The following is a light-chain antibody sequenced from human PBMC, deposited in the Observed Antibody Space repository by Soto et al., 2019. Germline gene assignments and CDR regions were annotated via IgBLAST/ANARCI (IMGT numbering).Light chain of an antibody. V-gene: IGKV1-5*03. Sequence: DIQMTQSPSTLSASVGDRVTITCRASQSISSWLAWYQQKPGKAPKLLINKASSLESGVPSRFSGSGSGTEFTLTISSLQPDEFATYYCQQYNSYAWTCGQGTK. CDR1: QSISSW. CDR3: QQYNSYAWT. J-gene: IGKJ1*01. CDR2: KAS.